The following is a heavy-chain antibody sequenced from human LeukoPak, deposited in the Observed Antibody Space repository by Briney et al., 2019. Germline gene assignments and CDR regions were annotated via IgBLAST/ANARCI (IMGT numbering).Heavy chain of an antibody. J-gene: IGHJ4*02. Sequence: PSETLSLTCTVSGGSIRSHYWSWIRQPPGKGLEWIGYIYYSGSTYYNPSLKSRVTMSVDTSKNQFSLKLSSVTAADTAVYYCARTKPTPYYSGSGYHFDYWGQGTLVTVSS. CDR2: IYYSGST. CDR3: ARTKPTPYYSGSGYHFDY. V-gene: IGHV4-59*06. D-gene: IGHD3-10*01. CDR1: GGSIRSHY.